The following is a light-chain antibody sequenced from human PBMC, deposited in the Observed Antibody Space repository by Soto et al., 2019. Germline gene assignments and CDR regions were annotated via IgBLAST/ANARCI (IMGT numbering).Light chain of an antibody. CDR3: CSYAGSYPVV. CDR2: DVS. Sequence: ALTQPRSVSGSPGQSVTISCTGTSSDVGGYNYVSWYQQHPGKAPKLMIYDVSKRPSGVPDRFSGSKSGNTASLTISGLQAEDEADYYCCSYAGSYPVVFGGGTKVTVL. J-gene: IGLJ2*01. CDR1: SSDVGGYNY. V-gene: IGLV2-11*01.